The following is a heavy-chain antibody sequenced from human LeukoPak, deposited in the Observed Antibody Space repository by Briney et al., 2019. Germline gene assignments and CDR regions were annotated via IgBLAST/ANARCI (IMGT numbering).Heavy chain of an antibody. D-gene: IGHD3-22*01. V-gene: IGHV3-33*01. J-gene: IGHJ4*02. CDR2: IWSDGSNK. CDR1: GFTFSNYG. Sequence: GGSLRLSCAASGFTFSNYGMHWVRQAPGKGLEWVTVIWSDGSNKYYADSVKGRFTISRDNSKNTLYLQMNSLRAEDTAVYYCVRGYYAGRGHHFEYWGQGTLVTVSS. CDR3: VRGYYAGRGHHFEY.